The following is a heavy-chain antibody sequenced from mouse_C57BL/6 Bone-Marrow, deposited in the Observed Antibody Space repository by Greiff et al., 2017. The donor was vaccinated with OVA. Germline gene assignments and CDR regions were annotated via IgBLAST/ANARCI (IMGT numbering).Heavy chain of an antibody. CDR3: ARGGTTVVAENWYFDV. V-gene: IGHV1-81*01. D-gene: IGHD1-1*01. CDR1: GYTFTSYG. CDR2: IYPRSGNT. Sequence: QVQLKESGAELARPGASVKLSCKASGYTFTSYGISWVKQRTGQGLEWIGEIYPRSGNTYYNEKFKGKATLTAAKSSSTAYMQLRSLTSEDSAVYFGARGGTTVVAENWYFDVWGTGTTVTVSS. J-gene: IGHJ1*03.